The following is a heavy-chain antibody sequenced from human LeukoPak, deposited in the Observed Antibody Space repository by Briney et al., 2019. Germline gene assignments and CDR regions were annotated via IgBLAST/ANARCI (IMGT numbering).Heavy chain of an antibody. J-gene: IGHJ4*02. Sequence: PGGSLRLSCAASGFTFSSYSMNWVRQAPGKGLEWVSYISSSSSTIYYADSVKGRFTISRDNAKNSLYLQMNSLRAEDTAVYYCAARGATSNFDYWGQGTLVTVSS. CDR3: AARGATSNFDY. V-gene: IGHV3-48*01. D-gene: IGHD1-26*01. CDR2: ISSSSSTI. CDR1: GFTFSSYS.